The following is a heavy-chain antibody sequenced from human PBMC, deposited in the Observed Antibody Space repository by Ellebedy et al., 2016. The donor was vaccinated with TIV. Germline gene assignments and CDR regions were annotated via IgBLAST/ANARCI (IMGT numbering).Heavy chain of an antibody. CDR2: ISGSNFKT. D-gene: IGHD3-3*01. CDR1: GFIFENYA. V-gene: IGHV3-23*01. CDR3: AKDLSESGLSFDD. J-gene: IGHJ5*02. Sequence: GESLKISCAASGFIFENYAMNWVRQAPGKGLEWVAGISGSNFKTYYGDSVKGRFTISRDNSRSMVYLQMNSLIVEDTAMYFCAKDLSESGLSFDDWGQGTFVTVSS.